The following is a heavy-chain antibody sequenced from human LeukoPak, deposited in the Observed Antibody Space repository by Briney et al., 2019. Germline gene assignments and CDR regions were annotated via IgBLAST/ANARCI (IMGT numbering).Heavy chain of an antibody. CDR2: IDYSGRT. J-gene: IGHJ5*02. CDR1: GDSIRNYY. CDR3: ARRKDSSRWNGRDSWFDP. D-gene: IGHD3-22*01. V-gene: IGHV4-59*08. Sequence: SETLSLTCTVSGDSIRNYYWNWIRQTPGKGLEWIGYIDYSGRTLYNPSFESRVTVSRDTSKTQFSLKLSSVTAADTAVYYCARRKDSSRWNGRDSWFDPWGQGTLVTVSS.